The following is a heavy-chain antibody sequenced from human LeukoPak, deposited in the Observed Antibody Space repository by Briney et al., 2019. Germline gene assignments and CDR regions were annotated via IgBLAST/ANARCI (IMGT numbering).Heavy chain of an antibody. J-gene: IGHJ4*02. V-gene: IGHV4-59*11. D-gene: IGHD5-12*01. CDR3: ARGSYSGYAYFDY. Sequence: PSETLSLTCTVSGGSISSHYWSWIRQPPGQGPEWIGYIYYSGSTNANPSLKRRVTISADTSTTQFSLKLSSVTAADTAVYYCARGSYSGYAYFDYWGQGRLVTV. CDR2: IYYSGST. CDR1: GGSISSHY.